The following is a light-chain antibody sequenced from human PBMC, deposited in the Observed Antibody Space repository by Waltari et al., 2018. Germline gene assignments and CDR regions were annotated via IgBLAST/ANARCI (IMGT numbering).Light chain of an antibody. J-gene: IGKJ4*01. V-gene: IGKV4-1*01. CDR1: QSVLYSSNNKNY. CDR2: WAS. Sequence: DIVMTQSPDSLAVSLGERAPINCKSSQSVLYSSNNKNYLAWYQQKPGQPPKLLIYWASTRESGVPDRFSGSGSGTDFTLTISRLQAEDVAVYYCQQYYSPPLTFGGGTKVEIK. CDR3: QQYYSPPLT.